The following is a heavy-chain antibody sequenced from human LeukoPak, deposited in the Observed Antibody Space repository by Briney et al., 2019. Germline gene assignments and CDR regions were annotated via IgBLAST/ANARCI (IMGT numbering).Heavy chain of an antibody. CDR2: INPNSGDT. CDR1: GYPFTGYY. D-gene: IGHD2-2*01. CDR3: ARDRIGDCGTTSCYLAY. Sequence: ASVKVSCKTSGYPFTGYYMHWVRQAPGQGLEWMGWINPNSGDTNYAQKFQGRVTMTRDTSIRTAYMELSRLTSDDTAVYFCARDRIGDCGTTSCYLAYWGQGTLVTVSS. V-gene: IGHV1-2*02. J-gene: IGHJ4*02.